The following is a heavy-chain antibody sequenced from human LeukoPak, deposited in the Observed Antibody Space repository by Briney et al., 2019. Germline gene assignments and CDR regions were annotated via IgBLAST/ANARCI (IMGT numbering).Heavy chain of an antibody. D-gene: IGHD3-16*01. CDR1: GFTVSSNY. CDR3: ARDRVGDGVNYFDY. J-gene: IGHJ4*02. V-gene: IGHV3-53*01. CDR2: IYSGGTT. Sequence: GSLRLSCTASGFTVSSNYMSWVRQAPGKGLEWVSAIYSGGTTKYAYSVKGRFTISRDNSKNTLSLQMNSLRVEDTAVYYCARDRVGDGVNYFDYWGQGTLVTVSS.